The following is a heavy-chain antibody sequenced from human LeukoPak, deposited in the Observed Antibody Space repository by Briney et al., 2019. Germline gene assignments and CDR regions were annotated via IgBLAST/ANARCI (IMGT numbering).Heavy chain of an antibody. D-gene: IGHD3-10*01. CDR1: GGSISSSNW. CDR2: IYHSGST. CDR3: ARAGSHDPFDY. Sequence: PSETLSLTCAVSGGSISSSNWWSWVRQPPGKGLEWIGEIYHSGSTNYNPSLKSRVTISVDMSKSQFSLKLSSVTAADTAVYYCARAGSHDPFDYWGQGTLVTVSS. V-gene: IGHV4-4*02. J-gene: IGHJ4*02.